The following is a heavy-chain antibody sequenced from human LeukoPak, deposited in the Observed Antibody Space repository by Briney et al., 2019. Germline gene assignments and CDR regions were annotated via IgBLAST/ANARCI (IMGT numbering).Heavy chain of an antibody. CDR1: GGSISSYY. CDR2: IYYSGST. J-gene: IGHJ4*02. CDR3: ARRHYGSGNFGY. D-gene: IGHD3-10*01. Sequence: SETLSLTCTVSGGSISSYYWSWIRQPPGRGLEWIGYIYYSGSTNYNPSLKSRVTISVDTSKNQFSLKLSSVTAADTAVYYCARRHYGSGNFGYWGQGTLVTVSS. V-gene: IGHV4-59*12.